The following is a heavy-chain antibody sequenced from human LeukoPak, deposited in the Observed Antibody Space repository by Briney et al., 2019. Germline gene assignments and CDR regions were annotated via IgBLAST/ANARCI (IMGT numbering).Heavy chain of an antibody. CDR3: AKVYRKTATLKRYYYGMDV. Sequence: GGSLRLSCAASGFTFSNYAMSWVRQAPGKRLEWVSAISNSGGSTYSTDSVKGRFTISRDNSRSTLYLQMNSLRADDTAVYYCAKVYRKTATLKRYYYGMDVWGQGTTVTVSS. CDR1: GFTFSNYA. D-gene: IGHD3-16*02. CDR2: ISNSGGST. V-gene: IGHV3-23*01. J-gene: IGHJ6*02.